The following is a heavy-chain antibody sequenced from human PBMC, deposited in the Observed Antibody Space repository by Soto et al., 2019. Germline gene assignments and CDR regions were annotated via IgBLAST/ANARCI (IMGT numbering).Heavy chain of an antibody. V-gene: IGHV3-64D*06. Sequence: LRLSCSASGFTFSSYAMHWVRQAPGKGLESVSAISSNGGSTYYADSVKGRFTISRDNSKNTLYLQMSSLRAEDTAVYYCVKDGSDYGDFFEWIDYWGQGTLVTVSS. D-gene: IGHD4-17*01. CDR2: ISSNGGST. CDR1: GFTFSSYA. CDR3: VKDGSDYGDFFEWIDY. J-gene: IGHJ4*02.